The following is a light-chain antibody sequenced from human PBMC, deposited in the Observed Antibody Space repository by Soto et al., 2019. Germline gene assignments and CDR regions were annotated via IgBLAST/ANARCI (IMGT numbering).Light chain of an antibody. J-gene: IGLJ2*01. CDR2: DVT. V-gene: IGLV2-8*01. CDR3: GSYAGTKNFVV. CDR1: SSDIGVYDY. Sequence: QSALTQPPSASGSPGQSVTISCTGTSSDIGVYDYVSWYQRHPGKAPKLVIYDVTKRPSGVPDRFSGSKSGNTASLTVSGLQAEDEADYFCGSYAGTKNFVVFGGGPKLTVL.